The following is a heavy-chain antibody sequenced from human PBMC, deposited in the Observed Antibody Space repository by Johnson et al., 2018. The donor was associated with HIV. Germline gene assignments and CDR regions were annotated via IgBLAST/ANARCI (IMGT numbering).Heavy chain of an antibody. D-gene: IGHD1-7*01. CDR1: GFTFSSYA. CDR2: ISYDGSNK. Sequence: VQLVESGGGVVQPGRSLRLSCAASGFTFSSYAMHWVRQAPGKGLEWVAVISYDGSNKYYAASVKGRFTISRDNSKNTLYLQMGSLRAEDMAVYYCAREATGTTNAFYMWGQGTMVTVSS. J-gene: IGHJ3*02. V-gene: IGHV3-30*14. CDR3: AREATGTTNAFYM.